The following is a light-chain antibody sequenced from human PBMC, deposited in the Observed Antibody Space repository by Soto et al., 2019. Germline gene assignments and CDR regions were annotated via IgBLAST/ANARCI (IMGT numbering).Light chain of an antibody. J-gene: IGLJ3*02. Sequence: QLVLTQSSSASASLGSSVKLTCTLSSGHSEYTIAWHQQQPGKAPRYLMKVENSGIYSKGSGVPDRFSGSSSGADRYLTISNLQSDDEADYYCETWNGNTWVIGAGTKVTVL. CDR1: SGHSEYT. V-gene: IGLV4-60*01. CDR2: VENSGIY. CDR3: ETWNGNTWV.